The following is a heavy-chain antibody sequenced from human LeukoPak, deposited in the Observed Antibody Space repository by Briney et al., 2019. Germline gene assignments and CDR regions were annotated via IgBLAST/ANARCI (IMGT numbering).Heavy chain of an antibody. J-gene: IGHJ4*02. V-gene: IGHV3-23*01. Sequence: PGGSLRLSCAASGFTLSSYAMSWVRQAPGKGLEWVSAISGSGGSTYYADSVKGRFTISRDNSKNTLYLQMNSLRAEDTAVYYCAKDMGGPLAAAADYWGQGTLVTVSS. CDR1: GFTLSSYA. CDR2: ISGSGGST. D-gene: IGHD6-13*01. CDR3: AKDMGGPLAAAADY.